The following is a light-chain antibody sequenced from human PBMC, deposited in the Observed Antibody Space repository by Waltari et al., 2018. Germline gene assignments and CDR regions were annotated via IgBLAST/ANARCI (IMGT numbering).Light chain of an antibody. CDR1: QTITGSW. V-gene: IGKV3-20*01. J-gene: IGKJ4*01. Sequence: EIVLTQSPGTLSVSPGERVTVSCRASQTITGSWLTWYHQKPGQGPRLLIYGASNRAPGIPDRFSGSGSGTDFTLTISRLEPEDSAVYYCQQYDGSVVTFGGGTKVEIK. CDR2: GAS. CDR3: QQYDGSVVT.